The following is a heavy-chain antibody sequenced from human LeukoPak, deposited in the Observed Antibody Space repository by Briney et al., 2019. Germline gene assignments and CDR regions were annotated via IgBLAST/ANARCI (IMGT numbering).Heavy chain of an antibody. CDR1: GDSISSAVYH. V-gene: IGHV4-61*02. CDR3: ARMTRYDSRRGWFDP. Sequence: SETLSLTCTVSGDSISSAVYHWSWIRQPAGKGPGWIGRIYTSGSTSYNPSLKSRVILSIDTSNNQFSLKLRSVTAADTAVYYCARMTRYDSRRGWFDPWGQGTLVTVSS. J-gene: IGHJ5*02. D-gene: IGHD3-22*01. CDR2: IYTSGST.